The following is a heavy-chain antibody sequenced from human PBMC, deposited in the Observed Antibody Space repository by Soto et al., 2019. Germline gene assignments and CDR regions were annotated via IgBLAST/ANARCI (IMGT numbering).Heavy chain of an antibody. CDR3: LRDVGFDFDY. CDR1: GDSVSSNTAA. D-gene: IGHD1-26*01. J-gene: IGHJ4*02. Sequence: SHTLSLTCAISGDSVSSNTAAWNWIRQSPSRGLEWLGRTYYRSKWYNDYAVSVKSRITINPDTSRNQFSLRLNSVTPEDTALYYCLRDVGFDFDYWGLGTLVTVSS. CDR2: TYYRSKWYN. V-gene: IGHV6-1*01.